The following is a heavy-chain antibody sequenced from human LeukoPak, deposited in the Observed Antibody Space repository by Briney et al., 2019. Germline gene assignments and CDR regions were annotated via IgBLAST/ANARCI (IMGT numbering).Heavy chain of an antibody. Sequence: SETLSLTCVVSSGSISSSNWWSWVRQPPEKGLEWIGEIYHSGSTNYNPSLKSRVTISVDKSKNQFSLKLSSVTAADTAVYYCARYDVGWYYFDYWGQGTLVTVSS. J-gene: IGHJ4*02. CDR1: SGSISSSNW. D-gene: IGHD6-19*01. CDR3: ARYDVGWYYFDY. CDR2: IYHSGST. V-gene: IGHV4-4*02.